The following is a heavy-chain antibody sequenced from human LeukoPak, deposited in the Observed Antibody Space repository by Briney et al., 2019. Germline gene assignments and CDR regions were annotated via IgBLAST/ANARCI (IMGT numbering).Heavy chain of an antibody. CDR1: GFTFSSYE. Sequence: GGSLRLSCAASGFTFSSYEMNWVRQAPGKGLEWVSYISSSGSTIDYADSVKGRFTISRDNAKNSLYLQMNSLRAEDTALYYCARTVAGTSSLVDYYYYYMDVWGKGTTVTVSS. CDR2: ISSSGSTI. CDR3: ARTVAGTSSLVDYYYYYMDV. D-gene: IGHD6-19*01. J-gene: IGHJ6*03. V-gene: IGHV3-48*03.